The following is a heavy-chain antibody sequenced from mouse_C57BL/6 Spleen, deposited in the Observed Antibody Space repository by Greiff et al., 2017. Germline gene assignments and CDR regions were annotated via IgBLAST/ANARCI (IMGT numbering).Heavy chain of an antibody. V-gene: IGHV5-12*01. CDR2: ISNGGGST. Sequence: EVQRVESGGGLVQPGGSLKLSCAASGFTFSDYYMYWVRQTPEKRLEWVAYISNGGGSTYYPDTVKGRFTISRDNAKNTLYLQMSRLKSEDTAMYYCARQGDYGSSYWYFDVWGTGTTVTVSS. D-gene: IGHD1-1*01. CDR1: GFTFSDYY. J-gene: IGHJ1*03. CDR3: ARQGDYGSSYWYFDV.